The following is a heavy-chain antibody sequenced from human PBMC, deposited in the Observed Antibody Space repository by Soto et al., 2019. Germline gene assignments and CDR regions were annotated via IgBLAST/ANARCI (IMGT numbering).Heavy chain of an antibody. J-gene: IGHJ6*02. Sequence: PGGSLRLSCAASGITFGRYAMHWVRQAPGKGLEGVAVMSFDGSNKYYADSVKGRFTISRDNSKNTLYLQMNSLRAEDTAVYYCAKDLKIGDFWSGHSPYGMDVWGQGTTVTVSS. CDR2: MSFDGSNK. D-gene: IGHD3-3*01. CDR3: AKDLKIGDFWSGHSPYGMDV. CDR1: GITFGRYA. V-gene: IGHV3-30*18.